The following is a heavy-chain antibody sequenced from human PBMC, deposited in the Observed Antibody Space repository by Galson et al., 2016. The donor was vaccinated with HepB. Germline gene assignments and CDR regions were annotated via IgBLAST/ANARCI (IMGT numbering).Heavy chain of an antibody. J-gene: IGHJ4*02. V-gene: IGHV4-39*01. D-gene: IGHD5-24*01. Sequence: ETLSLTCTVSGCSISSSSYYWDWIRQPPGKGLEWIGSIYYSGSTYYYPSLKSRVTISVDTSKNQFSLKLSSVTAADTALYYCARNERRWLHSPYYTDSWGQGTLVTVSS. CDR1: GCSISSSSYY. CDR3: ARNERRWLHSPYYTDS. CDR2: IYYSGST.